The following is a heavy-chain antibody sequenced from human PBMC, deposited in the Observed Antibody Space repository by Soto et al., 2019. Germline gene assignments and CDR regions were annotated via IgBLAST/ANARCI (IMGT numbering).Heavy chain of an antibody. CDR1: GFTFSSYS. V-gene: IGHV3-48*02. CDR3: VRGWYYDVWSGYYTTDDGFDI. J-gene: IGHJ3*02. CDR2: ISSSSSTI. Sequence: GGSLRLSCAASGFTFSSYSMNWVRQAPGKGLEWVSYISSSSSTIYYADSVKGRFTISRDNAKNSLYLQMNSLRDEDTAVYYCVRGWYYDVWSGYYTTDDGFDIWGQGTMVTVSS. D-gene: IGHD3-3*01.